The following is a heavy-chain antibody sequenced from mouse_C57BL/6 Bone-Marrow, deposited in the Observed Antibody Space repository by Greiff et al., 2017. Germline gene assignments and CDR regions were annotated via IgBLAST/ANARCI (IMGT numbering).Heavy chain of an antibody. CDR3: ARSAITTVVARAMDY. V-gene: IGHV1-64*01. CDR2: IHPNSGST. J-gene: IGHJ4*01. D-gene: IGHD1-1*01. CDR1: GYTFTSYW. Sequence: QVQLQQSGAELVKPGASVKLSCKASGYTFTSYWMHWVKQRPGQGLEWIGMIHPNSGSTNYNEKFKSKATLTVDKSSSTAYMQLSSLTSEDSAVYYCARSAITTVVARAMDYWGQGTSVTVSS.